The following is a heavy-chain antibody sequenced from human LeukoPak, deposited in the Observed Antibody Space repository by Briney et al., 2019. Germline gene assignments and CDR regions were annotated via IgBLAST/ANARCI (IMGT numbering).Heavy chain of an antibody. V-gene: IGHV4-39*01. CDR3: ARRDYAAWFDH. J-gene: IGHJ5*02. D-gene: IGHD4-17*01. CDR2: VYSSGNI. Sequence: SETLSLTCSVSGEYFMNSDFYWAWVRQPPGKGLEWIGSVYSSGNINYTPSLKSRVTISVDMSKNQFSLHLNSVSATDTAVYYCARRDYAAWFDHWGQGILVRVSS. CDR1: GEYFMNSDFY.